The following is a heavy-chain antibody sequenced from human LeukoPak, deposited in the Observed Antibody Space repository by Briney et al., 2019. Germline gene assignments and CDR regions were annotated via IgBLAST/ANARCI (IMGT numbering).Heavy chain of an antibody. V-gene: IGHV4-39*01. J-gene: IGHJ4*02. CDR1: GGSISSSSYY. D-gene: IGHD1-7*01. CDR2: IYYSGST. CDR3: ARHDTGTTIDY. Sequence: SETLPLTCTVSGGSISSSSYYWGWIRQPPGKGLEWIGSIYYSGSTYYNPPLKSRVTISVDTSKNQFSLKLSSVTAADTAVYYCARHDTGTTIDYWGQGTLVTVSS.